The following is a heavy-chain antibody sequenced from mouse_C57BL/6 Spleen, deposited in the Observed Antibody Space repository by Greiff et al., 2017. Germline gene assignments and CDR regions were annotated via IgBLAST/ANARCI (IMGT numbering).Heavy chain of an antibody. V-gene: IGHV1-53*01. CDR1: GYTFTSYW. CDR3: ASPLPLAY. J-gene: IGHJ3*01. CDR2: INPSNGGT. Sequence: LQQPGTELVKPGASVKLSCKASGYTFTSYWMHWVKRRPGQGLEWMGNINPSNGGTNYNEKFKSQATLTVDKSSSTAYMQLSSLTSEDSAVYYCASPLPLAYWGQGTLVTVSA.